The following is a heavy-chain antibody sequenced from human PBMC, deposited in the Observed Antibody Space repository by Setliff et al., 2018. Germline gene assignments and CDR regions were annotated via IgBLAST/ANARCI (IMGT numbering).Heavy chain of an antibody. J-gene: IGHJ3*02. CDR3: TRRPRGRAAFDI. D-gene: IGHD3-10*01. CDR1: GGSISTSSHH. Sequence: SDTLSLTCTVSGGSISTSSHHWVWIRQSPGKGLEWIGTIYSSGTTYYNLSLKSRVTISLDTSKSQFSLNLGSVTAADTAVYYCTRRPRGRAAFDIWGQGTMVTVSS. V-gene: IGHV4-39*01. CDR2: IYSSGTT.